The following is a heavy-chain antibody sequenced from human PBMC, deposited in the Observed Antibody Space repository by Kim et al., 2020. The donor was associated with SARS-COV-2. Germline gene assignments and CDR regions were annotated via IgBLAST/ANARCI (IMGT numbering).Heavy chain of an antibody. D-gene: IGHD3-22*01. CDR1: GGSISSSSYY. CDR2: IYYSGST. Sequence: SETLSLTCTVSGGSISSSSYYWGWIRQPPGKGLEWIGSIYYSGSTYYNPSLKSRVTISVDTSKNQFSLKLSSVIAADTAVYYCARGPFITMIVVAQGYYYGMDVWGQGTTVTVSS. J-gene: IGHJ6*02. CDR3: ARGPFITMIVVAQGYYYGMDV. V-gene: IGHV4-39*01.